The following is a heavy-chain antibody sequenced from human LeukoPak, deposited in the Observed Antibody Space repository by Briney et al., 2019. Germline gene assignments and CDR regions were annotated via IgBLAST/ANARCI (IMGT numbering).Heavy chain of an antibody. J-gene: IGHJ4*02. CDR2: IYDDGGA. Sequence: PSQTLSLTCTVSGGSISGGASYWSWIRRPAGKRLEWIGRIYDDGGADYNPSLKSRVIMSVDTSKNQFSLRLSSVTSSDTAVYYCARGPGGHTGEAFDYWGLGTLVTVSS. CDR1: GGSISGGASY. V-gene: IGHV4-61*02. D-gene: IGHD3-16*01. CDR3: ARGPGGHTGEAFDY.